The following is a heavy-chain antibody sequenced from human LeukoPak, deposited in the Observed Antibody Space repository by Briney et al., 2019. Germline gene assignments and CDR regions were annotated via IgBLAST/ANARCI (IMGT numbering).Heavy chain of an antibody. J-gene: IGHJ4*02. D-gene: IGHD3-3*01. Sequence: APVKLSCTAFEFTLTGYYIHSVRQPPRQKIEWMGRITPNSGDTNYAQKFQGRVTMTGDTSISTAYMELNRLTSDDTVVYYCARDRAIFGVVIIPYLWGQGTLVTVAS. CDR2: ITPNSGDT. V-gene: IGHV1-2*05. CDR1: EFTLTGYY. CDR3: ARDRAIFGVVIIPYL.